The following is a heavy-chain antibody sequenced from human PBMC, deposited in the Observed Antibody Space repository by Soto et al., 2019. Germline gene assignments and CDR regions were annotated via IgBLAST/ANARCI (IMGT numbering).Heavy chain of an antibody. J-gene: IGHJ6*02. CDR2: INAGNGNT. V-gene: IGHV1-3*01. CDR1: GYTFTSYA. Sequence: QVQLVQSGAEVKKPGASVKVSCKASGYTFTSYAMHWVRQAPGQRLEWMGWINAGNGNTKYSQKFQGRVTITRDTSASTAYMGLRSLRSEDTAVYYCAGREGFGAYYYYGMDVWGQGTTVTVSS. CDR3: AGREGFGAYYYYGMDV. D-gene: IGHD3-3*01.